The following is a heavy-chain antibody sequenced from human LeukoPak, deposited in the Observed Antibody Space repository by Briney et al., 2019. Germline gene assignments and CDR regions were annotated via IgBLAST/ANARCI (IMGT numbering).Heavy chain of an antibody. Sequence: GGSLRLSCVTSGFSFDDYGMSWVRHVPGKGLEWVSGIGWSGGYTYYTDSVKGRFTISRDNAKNSLYLQMNSLRAEDTAVYYCAKSRMTTMTHAGMDVWGKGTTVTISS. CDR3: AKSRMTTMTHAGMDV. J-gene: IGHJ6*04. CDR2: IGWSGGYT. D-gene: IGHD4-17*01. V-gene: IGHV3-20*04. CDR1: GFSFDDYG.